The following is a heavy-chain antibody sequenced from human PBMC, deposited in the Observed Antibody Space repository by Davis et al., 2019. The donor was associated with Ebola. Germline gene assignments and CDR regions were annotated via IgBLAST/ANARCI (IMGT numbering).Heavy chain of an antibody. Sequence: GGSLRLSCAASGFTFSTYWMSWVRQAPAKGLEWVANIKQDGSEKQYVDSVKGRFTISRDNAKNSLYLQMNSLRAEDTAVYYCAIANRGPVADTGDYWGQGTLVTVSS. D-gene: IGHD6-19*01. V-gene: IGHV3-7*03. CDR3: AIANRGPVADTGDY. CDR2: IKQDGSEK. CDR1: GFTFSTYW. J-gene: IGHJ4*02.